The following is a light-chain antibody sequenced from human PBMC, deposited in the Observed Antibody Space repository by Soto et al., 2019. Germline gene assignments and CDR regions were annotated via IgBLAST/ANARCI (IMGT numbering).Light chain of an antibody. Sequence: QAVVTQPPSVSAAPGQKVTISCSGSSSNIGGNSVSWYQQLPGTAPKLLIYDDNKRPSGIPDRFSRSKSGTSATLGITGFQTGDEADYYCGSWDSSLSAYVFGTGTKLTVL. CDR2: DDN. CDR3: GSWDSSLSAYV. J-gene: IGLJ1*01. CDR1: SSNIGGNS. V-gene: IGLV1-51*01.